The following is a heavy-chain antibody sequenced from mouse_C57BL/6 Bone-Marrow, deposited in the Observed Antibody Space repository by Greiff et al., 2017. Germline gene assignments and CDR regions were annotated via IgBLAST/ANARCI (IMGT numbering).Heavy chain of an antibody. V-gene: IGHV14-4*01. D-gene: IGHD5-5*01. CDR2: IDPENGDT. J-gene: IGHJ3*01. Sequence: EVKVVESVAQLVRPGASVKLSCTASGFNIKDDYMHWVKQRPEQGLEWIGWIDPENGDTEYASKFQGKATITADTSSNTAYLQLSSLTSEDTAVYYCTVYLFAYWGQGTLVTVSA. CDR3: TVYLFAY. CDR1: GFNIKDDY.